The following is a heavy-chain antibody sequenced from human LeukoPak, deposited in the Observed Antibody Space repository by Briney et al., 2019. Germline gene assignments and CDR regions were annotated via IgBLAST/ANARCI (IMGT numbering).Heavy chain of an antibody. J-gene: IGHJ5*02. Sequence: SETLSLTCTVSGGSISSGGYYWSWIRQHPGKGLEWIGYIYYSGSTYYNPSLKSRVTISVDTSKNQFSLKLSSVTAADTAEYYCARGDYDFWSGYSSNWFDPWGQGTLVTVSS. D-gene: IGHD3-3*01. CDR2: IYYSGST. CDR1: GGSISSGGYY. CDR3: ARGDYDFWSGYSSNWFDP. V-gene: IGHV4-31*03.